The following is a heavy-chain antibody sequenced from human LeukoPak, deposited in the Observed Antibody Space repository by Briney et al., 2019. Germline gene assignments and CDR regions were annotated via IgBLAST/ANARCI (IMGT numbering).Heavy chain of an antibody. CDR2: ISGSGGST. J-gene: IGHJ4*02. CDR3: AKGPPEYSSGWFSSAYFDY. D-gene: IGHD6-19*01. V-gene: IGHV3-23*01. CDR1: GFTFSSYA. Sequence: GGSLRLSCAASGFTFSSYAMSWVRQAPGKGLEGVSAISGSGGSTYYADSVKGGFTISRENSKNTLYLQMNSLRAEDTAVYYCAKGPPEYSSGWFSSAYFDYWGQGTLVTVSS.